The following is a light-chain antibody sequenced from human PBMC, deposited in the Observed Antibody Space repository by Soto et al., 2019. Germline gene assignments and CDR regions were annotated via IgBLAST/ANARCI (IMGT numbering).Light chain of an antibody. CDR2: GAS. CDR1: QSVSSSY. V-gene: IGKV3-20*01. J-gene: IGKJ5*01. Sequence: EIVLTQSPCTLSLSPGERATLSCGASQSVSSSYLAWYQQKPGQAPRLLIYGASSRATGIPGRFSGSGSGTDFTLTISRLEPEDFEVYYCQQYGSSPITFGQGTRLEIK. CDR3: QQYGSSPIT.